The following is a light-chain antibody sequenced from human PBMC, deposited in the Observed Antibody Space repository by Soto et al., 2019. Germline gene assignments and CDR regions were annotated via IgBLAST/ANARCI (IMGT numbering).Light chain of an antibody. Sequence: DIQMTQSASSLPASVGDTVTISCQASQDISKYLNWFQQKPGKAPKLLIYDVFNVETGVPSRFSGRGSGTDFTLIISNLQPEDFATYYCQPYDQLPITFGGGTKVDI. CDR2: DVF. V-gene: IGKV1-33*01. CDR3: QPYDQLPIT. CDR1: QDISKY. J-gene: IGKJ4*01.